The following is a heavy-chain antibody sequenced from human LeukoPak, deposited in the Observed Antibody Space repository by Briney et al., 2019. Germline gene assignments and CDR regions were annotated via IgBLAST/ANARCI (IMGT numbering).Heavy chain of an antibody. J-gene: IGHJ4*02. Sequence: PGRSLRLSCAASGFTFSSYAMHWVRQAPGKGLEWVAVISYDGSNKYYADSVKGRFTISRDNSKNTLYLQMNSLRAEDTAVYYCARETDYYASSGYYLIDYWGQGTLVTVSS. CDR1: GFTFSSYA. V-gene: IGHV3-30-3*01. CDR3: ARETDYYASSGYYLIDY. CDR2: ISYDGSNK. D-gene: IGHD3-22*01.